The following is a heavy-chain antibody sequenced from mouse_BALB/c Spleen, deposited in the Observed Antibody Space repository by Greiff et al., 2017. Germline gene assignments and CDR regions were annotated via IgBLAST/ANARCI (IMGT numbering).Heavy chain of an antibody. CDR1: GFSLTSYG. Sequence: VQLQQSGPGLVQPSQSLSITCTVSGFSLTSYGVHWVRQSPGKGLEWLGVIWSGGSTDYNAAFISRLSISKDNSKSQVFFKMNSLQANDTAIYYCARNSPYDYDARGYAMDYWGQGTSVTVSS. D-gene: IGHD2-4*01. J-gene: IGHJ4*01. CDR3: ARNSPYDYDARGYAMDY. V-gene: IGHV2-2*02. CDR2: IWSGGST.